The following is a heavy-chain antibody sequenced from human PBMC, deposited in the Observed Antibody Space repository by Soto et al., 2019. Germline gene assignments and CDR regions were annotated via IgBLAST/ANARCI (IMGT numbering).Heavy chain of an antibody. Sequence: ASVKVSCKASGYTFTSYGISWVRQAPGQGLEWMGWISAYNGNTNYAQKLQGRVTMTTDTSTSTAYMELRSLRSDDTAVYYCARLFAWGSYHYDAFDIWGQGTMVTVSS. V-gene: IGHV1-18*01. J-gene: IGHJ3*02. CDR2: ISAYNGNT. CDR3: ARLFAWGSYHYDAFDI. D-gene: IGHD3-16*02. CDR1: GYTFTSYG.